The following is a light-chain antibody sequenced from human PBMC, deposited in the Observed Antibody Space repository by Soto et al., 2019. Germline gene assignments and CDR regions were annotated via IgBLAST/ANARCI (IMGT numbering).Light chain of an antibody. V-gene: IGKV1-39*01. J-gene: IGKJ1*01. CDR3: QQYYSYPRT. CDR2: DAS. CDR1: QTISTY. Sequence: DIQMTQSPSSLSASVGDRVTITCRASQTISTYLNWYQQKPGKAPRLLIYDASSLLSGVPSRFSGSGSGTDFTLTISSLQSEDFATYYCQQYYSYPRTFGQGTKVDI.